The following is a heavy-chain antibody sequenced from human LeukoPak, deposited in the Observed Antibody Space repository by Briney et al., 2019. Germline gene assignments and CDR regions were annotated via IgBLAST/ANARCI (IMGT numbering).Heavy chain of an antibody. CDR3: ASELPAAELNWLDP. J-gene: IGHJ5*02. CDR2: IIPIFGTA. CDR1: GGTFSSYA. D-gene: IGHD2-2*01. Sequence: GASVKVSCKASGGTFSSYAISWVRQAPGQGLEWMGGIIPIFGTANYAQKFQGRVTITADESTSTAYMELSSLRSEDTAVYYCASELPAAELNWLDPWGQGTLVTVSS. V-gene: IGHV1-69*13.